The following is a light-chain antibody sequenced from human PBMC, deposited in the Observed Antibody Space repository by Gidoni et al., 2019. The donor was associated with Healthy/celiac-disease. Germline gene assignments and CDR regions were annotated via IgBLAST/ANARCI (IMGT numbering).Light chain of an antibody. CDR1: QSVSSSY. Sequence: EIVLTQSPGTLSLSPVQRATLSCRASQSVSSSYLAWYQQKPGQAPRLLIYGASSRATGIPDRFSGSGSGTDFTLTISRLEPEDFAVYYCQQYGSSPQSFGPGTKLEIK. CDR3: QQYGSSPQS. CDR2: GAS. J-gene: IGKJ2*03. V-gene: IGKV3-20*01.